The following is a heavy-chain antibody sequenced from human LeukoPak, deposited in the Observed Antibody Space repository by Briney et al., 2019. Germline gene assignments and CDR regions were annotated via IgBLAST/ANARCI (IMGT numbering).Heavy chain of an antibody. CDR1: GGSISSYY. D-gene: IGHD6-13*01. J-gene: IGHJ6*02. V-gene: IGHV4-59*08. CDR3: ARLDRDSSSWAIYYYYGMDV. CDR2: IYYSGST. Sequence: SETLSLTCTVSGGSISSYYWSWIRQPPGKGLEWIGYIYYSGSTNYNPSLKSRVTISVDTSKNQFSLKLSSVTAAGTAVYYCARLDRDSSSWAIYYYYGMDVWGQGTTVTVSS.